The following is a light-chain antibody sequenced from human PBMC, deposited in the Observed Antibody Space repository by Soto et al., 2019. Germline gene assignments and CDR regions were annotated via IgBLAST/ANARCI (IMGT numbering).Light chain of an antibody. Sequence: DIVMTQSPDSLAVSLGERATINCQSSQSVLYSSNNKNYLAWYQQKPGQPPKLLIYWASTREAGVPDRFSGSRSATGFTLTINTLQAEDVAVYYCQQYYRAPWPFGQGTKVEVK. CDR2: WAS. CDR3: QQYYRAPWP. J-gene: IGKJ1*01. CDR1: QSVLYSSNNKNY. V-gene: IGKV4-1*01.